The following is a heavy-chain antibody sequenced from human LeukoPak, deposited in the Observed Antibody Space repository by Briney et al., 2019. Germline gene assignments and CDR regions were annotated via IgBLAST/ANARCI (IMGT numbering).Heavy chain of an antibody. D-gene: IGHD6-19*01. CDR2: IYYDGTT. Sequence: SETLSLTCTISGGSMSVGRSYWGWVRQPPGKGLEWIASIYYDGTTYYYPSLKSRVTISMDSSKNHFPLEVKSVTAADTAMYYCGTGGGIAVSHVWGQGIMVAVST. V-gene: IGHV4-39*06. CDR3: GTGGGIAVSHV. J-gene: IGHJ4*02. CDR1: GGSMSVGRSY.